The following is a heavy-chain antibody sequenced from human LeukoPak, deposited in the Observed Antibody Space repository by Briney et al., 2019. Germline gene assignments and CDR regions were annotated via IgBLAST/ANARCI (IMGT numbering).Heavy chain of an antibody. CDR2: INTNTGNP. CDR1: GYTFTSYA. J-gene: IGHJ4*02. Sequence: ASVKVSCKGSGYTFTSYAMNWVRQAPGQGLEWMGWINTNTGNPTYAQGFTGRFVFSLDTSVSTAYLQISSLKAEDTAVYYCASTHLPYIAVADYWGQGTLVTVSS. D-gene: IGHD6-19*01. V-gene: IGHV7-4-1*02. CDR3: ASTHLPYIAVADY.